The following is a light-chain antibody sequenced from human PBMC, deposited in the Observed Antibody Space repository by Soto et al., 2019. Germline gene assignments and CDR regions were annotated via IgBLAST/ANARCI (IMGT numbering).Light chain of an antibody. CDR1: QSITTL. V-gene: IGKV1-5*01. CDR2: AAS. Sequence: DNGVNQSPSPLSASVGDRGHITCRASQSITTLLSGYQQKPAKAPHRLLYAASRLEPRVPARFSSRGSWTEFTLTIISLQPDDFATYFCQQHDSYVVTFGGGTKVDIK. J-gene: IGKJ4*01. CDR3: QQHDSYVVT.